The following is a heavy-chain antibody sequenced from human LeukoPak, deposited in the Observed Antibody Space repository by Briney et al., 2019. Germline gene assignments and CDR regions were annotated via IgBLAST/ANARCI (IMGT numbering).Heavy chain of an antibody. CDR2: ISAYNGNT. Sequence: ASVKVFCKASGYTFTSYGISWVRQAPGQGLEWMGWISAYNGNTNYAQKLQGRVTMTTDTSTSTAYMELRSLRSDDTAVYYCARVVAATETSEQFDYWGQGTLVTVSS. V-gene: IGHV1-18*01. D-gene: IGHD2-15*01. J-gene: IGHJ4*02. CDR1: GYTFTSYG. CDR3: ARVVAATETSEQFDY.